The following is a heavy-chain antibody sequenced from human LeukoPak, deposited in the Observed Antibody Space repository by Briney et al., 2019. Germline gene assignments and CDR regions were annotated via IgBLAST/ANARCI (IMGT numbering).Heavy chain of an antibody. V-gene: IGHV3-74*01. CDR3: ARGTSTSCYD. J-gene: IGHJ4*02. CDR1: GFSFSSYC. CDR2: INTGGSST. D-gene: IGHD2-2*01. Sequence: GGSLRLSCAASGFSFSSYCMRWVRQAPGKGLVWVSRINTGGSSTSYADSVKGRFTISRDNAKNTLYLQMNSLRAEDTAVYYCARGTSTSCYDWGQGTLVTVSS.